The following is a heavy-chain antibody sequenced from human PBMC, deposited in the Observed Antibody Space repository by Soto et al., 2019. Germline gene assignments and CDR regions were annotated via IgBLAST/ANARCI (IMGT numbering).Heavy chain of an antibody. CDR3: ARDAVTMVRGVIYSDY. Sequence: ASVKVSCKASGYTFTSYGINWVRQAPGQGLEWMGWISAYNGNTNYAQKLQGRVTMTTDTSTSTAYMELRSLRSDDTAVYYCARDAVTMVRGVIYSDYWGQGTLVTVSS. J-gene: IGHJ4*02. V-gene: IGHV1-18*01. CDR2: ISAYNGNT. CDR1: GYTFTSYG. D-gene: IGHD3-10*01.